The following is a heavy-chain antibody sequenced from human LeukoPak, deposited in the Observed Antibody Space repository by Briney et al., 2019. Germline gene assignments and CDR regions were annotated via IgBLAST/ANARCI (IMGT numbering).Heavy chain of an antibody. CDR2: ISSSSSYI. CDR1: GFTFSSCS. V-gene: IGHV3-21*01. CDR3: ARTTTVTPRYYYYGMDV. J-gene: IGHJ6*02. Sequence: GGFLRLSCAASGFTFSSCSMNWVRQAPGKGLEWVSSISSSSSYIYYADSVKGRFTISRDNAKNSLYLQMNSLRAEDTAVYYCARTTTVTPRYYYYGMDVWGQGTTVTVSS. D-gene: IGHD4-17*01.